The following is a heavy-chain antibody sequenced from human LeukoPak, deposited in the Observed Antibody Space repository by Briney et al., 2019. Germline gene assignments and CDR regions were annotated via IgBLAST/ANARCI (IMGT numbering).Heavy chain of an antibody. V-gene: IGHV4-34*01. CDR3: ARVRDGDLPPYFDY. J-gene: IGHJ4*02. CDR2: INHSGST. D-gene: IGHD4-17*01. Sequence: PSETLSLTCAVYGGSFSGYYWSWIRQPPGKGLEWIGEINHSGSTNYNPSLKSRVTISVDTSKNQFSLKLSSVTAADTAVYYCARVRDGDLPPYFDYWGQGTLVTVSS. CDR1: GGSFSGYY.